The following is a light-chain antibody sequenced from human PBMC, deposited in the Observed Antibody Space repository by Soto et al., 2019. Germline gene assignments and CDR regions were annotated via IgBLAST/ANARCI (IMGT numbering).Light chain of an antibody. J-gene: IGKJ1*01. CDR2: GAS. V-gene: IGKV3-20*01. Sequence: EILLTQAAGTLSLSPGERATLSCRASQSVSSSYLAWYQQKPGQAPRLLIYGASSRATGIPDRFSGSGSGTDFTLTISRLEPEDFAVYYCQQYGSSPWTFGQGTKV. CDR3: QQYGSSPWT. CDR1: QSVSSSY.